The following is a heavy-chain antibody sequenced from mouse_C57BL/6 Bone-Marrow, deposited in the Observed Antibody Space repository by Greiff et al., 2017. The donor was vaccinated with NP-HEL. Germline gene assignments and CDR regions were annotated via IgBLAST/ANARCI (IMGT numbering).Heavy chain of an antibody. CDR1: GYTFTSYW. CDR3: TRLDTTVVAPDY. V-gene: IGHV1-5*01. D-gene: IGHD1-1*01. J-gene: IGHJ2*01. Sequence: EVQRVESGTVLARPGASVKMSCKTSGYTFTSYWMHWVKQRPGQGLEWIGAIYPGNSDTSYNQKFKGKAKLTAVTSASTAYMELSSLTNEDSAVYYCTRLDTTVVAPDYWGQGTTLTVSS. CDR2: IYPGNSDT.